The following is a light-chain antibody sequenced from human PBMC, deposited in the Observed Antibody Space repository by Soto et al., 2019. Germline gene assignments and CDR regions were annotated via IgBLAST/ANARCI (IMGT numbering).Light chain of an antibody. J-gene: IGKJ4*01. V-gene: IGKV1-12*02. Sequence: DIQMIQCTSSVSASVGDRVTITCRASQGLSSYLAWYPKKPGKATKLLIYAASNLQSGVPSRFIGSGSGTDFPLTISSLQPEDLATYFCLSGHSRPFGGGTKVDIK. CDR2: AAS. CDR3: LSGHSRP. CDR1: QGLSSY.